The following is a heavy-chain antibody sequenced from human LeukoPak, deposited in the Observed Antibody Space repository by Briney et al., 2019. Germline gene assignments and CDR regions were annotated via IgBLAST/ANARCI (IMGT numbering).Heavy chain of an antibody. Sequence: SETLSLTCAVYGESFSGHYWSWIRQPPGKGLEWIGEVNYSGGTNYNPSLKSRVTISVDTSKNQFSLKLRSVTAADTAVFHCARIKRGRDFWSGYRFDHWGQGTLVTVSS. V-gene: IGHV4-34*01. CDR2: VNYSGGT. D-gene: IGHD3-3*01. J-gene: IGHJ4*02. CDR3: ARIKRGRDFWSGYRFDH. CDR1: GESFSGHY.